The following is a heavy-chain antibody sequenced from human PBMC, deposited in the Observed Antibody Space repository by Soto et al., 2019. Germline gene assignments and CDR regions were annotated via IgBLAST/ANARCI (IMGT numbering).Heavy chain of an antibody. Sequence: GGSLRLSCAASGFPFSTYAMSWVRQAPGKGLEWVSGISGSGGSTYYADSVKGRFTISRDNSKNTLYLQMNSLRAEDTAVYYCAKATYDILTASDYWGQGTLVTVSS. J-gene: IGHJ4*02. V-gene: IGHV3-23*01. CDR1: GFPFSTYA. D-gene: IGHD3-9*01. CDR2: ISGSGGST. CDR3: AKATYDILTASDY.